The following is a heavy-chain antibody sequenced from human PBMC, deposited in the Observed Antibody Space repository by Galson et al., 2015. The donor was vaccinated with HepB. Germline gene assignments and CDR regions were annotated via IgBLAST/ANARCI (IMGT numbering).Heavy chain of an antibody. CDR3: AREGPGSVVVAATGDFDY. CDR2: ISSSSSTI. V-gene: IGHV3-48*01. Sequence: SLRLSCAASGFTFSSYSMNWVRQAPGKGLEWVSYISSSSSTIYYADSVKGRFTISRGNAKNSLYLQMNSLRAEDTAVYYCAREGPGSVVVAATGDFDYWGQGTLVTVST. D-gene: IGHD2-15*01. CDR1: GFTFSSYS. J-gene: IGHJ4*02.